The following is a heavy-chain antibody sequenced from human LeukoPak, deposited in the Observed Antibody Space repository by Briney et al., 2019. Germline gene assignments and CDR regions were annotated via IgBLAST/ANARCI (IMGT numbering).Heavy chain of an antibody. V-gene: IGHV3-30-3*01. CDR1: GFTFSSYA. D-gene: IGHD6-13*01. CDR2: ISYDGSNK. CDR3: ARDSSQQLTYLADY. Sequence: PGRSLRLSCAASGFTFSSYAMRWVRQAPGKGLEWVAVISYDGSNKYYADSVKGRFTISRDNSKNTLYLQMNSLRAEDTAVYYCARDSSQQLTYLADYWGQGTLVTVSS. J-gene: IGHJ4*02.